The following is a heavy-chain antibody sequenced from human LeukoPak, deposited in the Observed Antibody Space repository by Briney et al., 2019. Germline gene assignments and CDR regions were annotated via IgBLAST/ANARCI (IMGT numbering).Heavy chain of an antibody. CDR1: GGSISSGDYY. V-gene: IGHV4-30-4*01. J-gene: IGHJ4*02. D-gene: IGHD3-9*01. CDR2: IYYTGST. CDR3: ARPSDGGYFDWLL. Sequence: SETLSLTCTVSGGSISSGDYYWGWIRQPPGKGLEWIGYIYYTGSTYYNPSLKTRVTMSVDTSKTQFSLKLSSVTAADTAVYYCARPSDGGYFDWLLWGQGTLVTVSS.